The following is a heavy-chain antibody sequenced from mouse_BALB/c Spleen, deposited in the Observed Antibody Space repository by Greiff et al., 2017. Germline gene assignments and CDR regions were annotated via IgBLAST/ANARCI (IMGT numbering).Heavy chain of an antibody. Sequence: DVQLQESGPGLVKPSQSLSLTCSVTGYSITSGYYWNWIRQFPGNKLEWMGYISYDGSNNYNPSLKNRISITRDTSKNQFFLKLNSVTTEDTATYYCARWGDYDWFAYWGQGTLVTVSA. J-gene: IGHJ3*01. CDR2: ISYDGSN. CDR3: ARWGDYDWFAY. D-gene: IGHD2-4*01. CDR1: GYSITSGYY. V-gene: IGHV3-6*02.